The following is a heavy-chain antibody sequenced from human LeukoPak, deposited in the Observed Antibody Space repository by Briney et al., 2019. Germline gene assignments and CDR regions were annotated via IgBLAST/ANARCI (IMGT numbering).Heavy chain of an antibody. CDR3: ASAGSRPSSNPFDN. Sequence: SVKVSCKASGGTFSSYAISWVRQAPGQGLEWMGRIIPILGIANYAQKFQGRVTITADKSTSTAYLELRSLRAEDTAGYYCASAGSRPSSNPFDNWGQGTMVTVSS. D-gene: IGHD3-10*01. CDR1: GGTFSSYA. CDR2: IIPILGIA. V-gene: IGHV1-69*04. J-gene: IGHJ3*02.